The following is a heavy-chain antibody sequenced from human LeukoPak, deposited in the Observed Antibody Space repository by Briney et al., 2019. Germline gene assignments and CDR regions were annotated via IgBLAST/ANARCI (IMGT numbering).Heavy chain of an antibody. CDR3: AKEVVMTTAPFGYSFDS. V-gene: IGHV3-23*01. CDR2: ISSSGHLA. Sequence: GESLRLSCAASGFDFSSFAISWVRQAPGRGLEWVSGISSSGHLAFYADSVQGWFSVSRDNSRNTLYLQMDSLRAEGTALYYCAKEVVMTTAPFGYSFDSWGQGTLVTVSS. D-gene: IGHD3-22*01. J-gene: IGHJ4*02. CDR1: GFDFSSFA.